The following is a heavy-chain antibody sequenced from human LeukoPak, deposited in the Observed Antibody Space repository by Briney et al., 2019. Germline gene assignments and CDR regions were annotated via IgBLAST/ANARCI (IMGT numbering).Heavy chain of an antibody. Sequence: ASVKVSCKASGYTFTSYGISWVRQAPGQGLEWMGWISAYNGNTNYAQKLQGRVTMTTDTSTSTAYMELRSLRSDDTAVYYCAKDSEYYYDSSIDDIWGQGTMVTVSS. V-gene: IGHV1-18*01. J-gene: IGHJ3*02. D-gene: IGHD3-22*01. CDR1: GYTFTSYG. CDR2: ISAYNGNT. CDR3: AKDSEYYYDSSIDDI.